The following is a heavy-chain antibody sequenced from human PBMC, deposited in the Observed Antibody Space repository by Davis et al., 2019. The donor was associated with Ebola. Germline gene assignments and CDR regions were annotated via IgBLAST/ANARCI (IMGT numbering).Heavy chain of an antibody. CDR1: GYIFNRYP. V-gene: IGHV1-3*01. D-gene: IGHD4/OR15-4a*01. CDR3: VRKDDYGAGIYYFDY. CDR2: INAANGDT. J-gene: IGHJ4*02. Sequence: ASVKVSCKASGYIFNRYPVHWVRQAPGQGLEWMGFINAANGDTGYSQKFRGRVTITRDTSASTVYMEMSSLRSEDTAVYYCVRKDDYGAGIYYFDYWGQGTLVTVSS.